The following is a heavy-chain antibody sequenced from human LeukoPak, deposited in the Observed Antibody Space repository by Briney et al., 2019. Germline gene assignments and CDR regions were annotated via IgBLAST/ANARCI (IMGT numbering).Heavy chain of an antibody. Sequence: GGSLRLSCAASGFTFSSYSMNWVRQAPGKGLGWVSDISGSGISTYYADSVKGRFTISRDNSKNTLYLQMNSLRAEDTAVYYCAKDQWSFSYFDYWGQGTLVTVSS. V-gene: IGHV3-23*01. D-gene: IGHD1-26*01. CDR1: GFTFSSYS. CDR2: ISGSGIST. CDR3: AKDQWSFSYFDY. J-gene: IGHJ4*02.